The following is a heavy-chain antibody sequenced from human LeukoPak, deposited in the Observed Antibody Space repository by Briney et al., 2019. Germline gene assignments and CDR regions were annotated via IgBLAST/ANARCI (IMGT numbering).Heavy chain of an antibody. D-gene: IGHD1-1*01. J-gene: IGHJ6*02. V-gene: IGHV1-18*04. CDR2: ISAYNGNT. Sequence: ASMKGSCEGFVVIFIATAKSTVCHAPGQGLEWMGWISAYNGNTDYAQKLQGRVTMTTDTSTSTAYMELRSLTSDDTAVYYCATEPLTSTVSDFCHAREVGGQGTTVTVSS. CDR1: VVIFIATA. CDR3: ATEPLTSTVSDFCHAREV.